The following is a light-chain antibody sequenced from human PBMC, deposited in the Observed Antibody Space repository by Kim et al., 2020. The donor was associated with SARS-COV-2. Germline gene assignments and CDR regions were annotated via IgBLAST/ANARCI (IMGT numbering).Light chain of an antibody. J-gene: IGLJ3*02. Sequence: GQSITSSCTGTSSDGGSYNLGSWYQQHPGKAPKLMIYEVSKRPSGVSNRFSGSKSGNTASLTISGLQAEDEADYYCCSYAGSSNWVFGGGTKLTVL. CDR1: SSDGGSYNL. CDR3: CSYAGSSNWV. CDR2: EVS. V-gene: IGLV2-23*02.